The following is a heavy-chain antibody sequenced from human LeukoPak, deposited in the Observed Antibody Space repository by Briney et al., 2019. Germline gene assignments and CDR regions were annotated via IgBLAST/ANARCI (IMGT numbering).Heavy chain of an antibody. D-gene: IGHD3-3*01. Sequence: SETLSLTCTVSGGSISSYYWSWIRQPPGKGLEWIGYIYYSGSTNHNPSLKSRVTISVDTSKNQFSLKLSPVTAADTAVYYCAMNYDFWSGYYKWGQGTMVTVSS. V-gene: IGHV4-59*01. CDR1: GGSISSYY. CDR3: AMNYDFWSGYYK. J-gene: IGHJ3*01. CDR2: IYYSGST.